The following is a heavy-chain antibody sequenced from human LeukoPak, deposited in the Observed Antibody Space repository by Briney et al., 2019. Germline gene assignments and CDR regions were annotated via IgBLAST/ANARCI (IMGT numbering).Heavy chain of an antibody. CDR1: GGSISSSSYY. Sequence: PSETLSLTCTVSGGSISSSSYYWGWIRQPPGKGLEWIGSIYYSGSTYYNPSLKSRVTISVDTSKNQFSLKLSSVTAADTAVYYCARDRVMYPWGQGTLVTVSS. J-gene: IGHJ5*02. CDR3: ARDRVMYP. V-gene: IGHV4-39*07. D-gene: IGHD3-16*01. CDR2: IYYSGST.